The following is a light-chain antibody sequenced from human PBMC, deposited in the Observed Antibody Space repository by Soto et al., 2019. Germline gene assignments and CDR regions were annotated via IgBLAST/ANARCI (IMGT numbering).Light chain of an antibody. J-gene: IGKJ2*01. CDR3: QQYVDFPQT. Sequence: DIQMTQSPSSLSASVGDRVTITCQASQDIRNYLNWYQQKPGKAPKLLIYNASYLETGVPSRFSGSGSGTDFTFPIDSLQPEDIAPYYCQQYVDFPQTFGQGTKLEIK. CDR1: QDIRNY. V-gene: IGKV1-33*01. CDR2: NAS.